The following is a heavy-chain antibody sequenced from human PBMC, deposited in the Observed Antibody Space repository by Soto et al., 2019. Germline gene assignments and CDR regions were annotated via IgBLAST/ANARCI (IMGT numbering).Heavy chain of an antibody. CDR1: GFTFSNSI. J-gene: IGHJ4*02. V-gene: IGHV3-30-3*01. Sequence: PGGSLRLSCSASGFTFSNSIIHLVRQAPGKGLEWVAVISYDGDIKYNVDSVKGRFTISRDDSIYTVYLQMNSLRAEDTAVYYCARESEDLTSNFDYWGQGTLVTVSS. CDR2: ISYDGDIK. CDR3: ARESEDLTSNFDY.